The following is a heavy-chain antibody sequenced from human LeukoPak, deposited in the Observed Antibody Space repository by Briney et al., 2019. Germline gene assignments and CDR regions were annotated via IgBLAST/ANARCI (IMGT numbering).Heavy chain of an antibody. CDR1: GSTFSSYE. Sequence: GGSLRLSCAASGSTFSSYEMNWVRQAPGKGLEWVSYISSSGSTICYADSVKGRFTISRDNAKNSLYLQMNSLRAEDTAVYYCARHIVVVPAAPHFDYWGQGTLVTVSS. V-gene: IGHV3-48*03. J-gene: IGHJ4*02. D-gene: IGHD2-2*01. CDR2: ISSSGSTI. CDR3: ARHIVVVPAAPHFDY.